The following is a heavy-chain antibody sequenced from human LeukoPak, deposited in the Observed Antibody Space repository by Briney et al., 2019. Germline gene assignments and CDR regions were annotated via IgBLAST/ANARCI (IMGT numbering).Heavy chain of an antibody. CDR3: ASIDGSYGY. V-gene: IGHV4-59*01. D-gene: IGHD1-26*01. J-gene: IGHJ4*02. CDR2: IYYTGST. CDR1: GGSISSYY. Sequence: PSETLSLTCTISGGSISSYYWSWIRQPPGKGLEWIGYIYYTGSTNHNPSLKSRVTISVDTSKNQFSLKLSSVTAADTAVYYCASIDGSYGYWGQGTLVTVSS.